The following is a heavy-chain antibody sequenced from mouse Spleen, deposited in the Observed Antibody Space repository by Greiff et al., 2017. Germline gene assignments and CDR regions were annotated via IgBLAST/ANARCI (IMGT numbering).Heavy chain of an antibody. CDR3: TRWWLLTGDYAMDY. Sequence: VQLKQSGAELVRPGASVTLSCKASGYTFTDYEMHWGKQTPVHGLEWIGAIDPETGGTAYNQKFKGKAILTADKSSSTAYMELRSLTSEDSAVYYCTRWWLLTGDYAMDYWGQGTSVTVSS. V-gene: IGHV1-15*01. CDR2: IDPETGGT. D-gene: IGHD2-3*01. J-gene: IGHJ4*01. CDR1: GYTFTDYE.